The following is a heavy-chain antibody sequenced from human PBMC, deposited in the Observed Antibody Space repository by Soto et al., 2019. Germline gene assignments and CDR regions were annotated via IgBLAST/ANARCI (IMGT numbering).Heavy chain of an antibody. Sequence: APVKVSCKASGYSFSTHSMHWVRQAPGQGLEWMGWINGGNGNTKYSQKFRDRVTITRDASASTGYMELSSLRSEDTAVYYCARGKGREASYYYYGMNVWGRRTTVTV. V-gene: IGHV1-3*01. CDR3: ARGKGREASYYYYGMNV. CDR1: GYSFSTHS. CDR2: INGGNGNT. D-gene: IGHD1-26*01. J-gene: IGHJ6*02.